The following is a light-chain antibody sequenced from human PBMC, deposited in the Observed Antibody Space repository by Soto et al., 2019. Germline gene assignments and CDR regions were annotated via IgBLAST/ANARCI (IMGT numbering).Light chain of an antibody. CDR3: SSYTSTSTLYV. J-gene: IGLJ1*01. CDR2: EVS. CDR1: SRDVGNYNY. Sequence: QSVLTQPASVSGSPGQSITISCTGTSRDVGNYNYVSWYQQDPGKAPKPIIYEVSNRPSGVSSRFSGSKSDNTASLTISGLQAEDEADYYCSSYTSTSTLYVFGTGTKVTVL. V-gene: IGLV2-14*01.